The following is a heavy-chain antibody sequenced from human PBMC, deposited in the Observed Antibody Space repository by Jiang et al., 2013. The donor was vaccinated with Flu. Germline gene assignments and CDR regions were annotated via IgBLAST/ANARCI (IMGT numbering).Heavy chain of an antibody. CDR3: ARRLPVKGSLDP. CDR2: IYWDDDK. J-gene: IGHJ5*02. V-gene: IGHV2-5*02. Sequence: KPTQTLTLTCTFSGFSLSTSGVGVGWIRQPPGKALEWLAVIYWDDDKRYSPSLESRLTITKDTSKNQVVLTMTMMDPVDTATYYCARRLPVKGSLDPWGQGTLVTVSS. CDR1: GFSLSTSGVG.